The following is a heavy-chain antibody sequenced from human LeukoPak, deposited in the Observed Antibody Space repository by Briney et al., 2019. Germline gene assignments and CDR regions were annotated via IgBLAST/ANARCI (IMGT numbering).Heavy chain of an antibody. CDR3: AKDIVSGSYYYFDY. CDR1: GFTFSSYA. Sequence: GGSLRLSCATSGFTFSSYAMSWVRQAPGKGLEWVSAISSSGGSTYYADSVKGRFTIFRDNSKNTLYLQMDSLRADDTAVYYCAKDIVSGSYYYFDYWGQGTLVTVSS. J-gene: IGHJ4*02. D-gene: IGHD1-26*01. V-gene: IGHV3-23*01. CDR2: ISSSGGST.